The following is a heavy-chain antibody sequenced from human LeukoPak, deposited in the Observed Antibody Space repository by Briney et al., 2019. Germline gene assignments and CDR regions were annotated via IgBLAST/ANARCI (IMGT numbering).Heavy chain of an antibody. J-gene: IGHJ4*02. CDR3: ARRTVVLDY. Sequence: SETLSLTCTVSGGSISPYYWSWIRQPPGKGLEWIGYVYYSGSTTYNPSLRSRVTISVDTSKNQFSLKLSSVTAADTAVYYCARRTVVLDYWGQGTLVSVSS. V-gene: IGHV4-59*01. D-gene: IGHD4-23*01. CDR1: GGSISPYY. CDR2: VYYSGST.